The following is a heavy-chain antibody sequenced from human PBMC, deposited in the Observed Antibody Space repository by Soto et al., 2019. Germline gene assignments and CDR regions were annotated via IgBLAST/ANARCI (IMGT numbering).Heavy chain of an antibody. CDR1: GFSLSTSGMC. Sequence: SGPTLVNPTQTLTLTCTFSGFSLSTSGMCVSWIRQPPGKALEWLALIDWDDDKYYSTSLKTRLTISKDTSKNQVVLTMTNMDPVDTATYYCARSIAVAGFKPLNWFDPWGQGTLVTVSS. CDR3: ARSIAVAGFKPLNWFDP. J-gene: IGHJ5*02. V-gene: IGHV2-70*01. CDR2: IDWDDDK. D-gene: IGHD6-19*01.